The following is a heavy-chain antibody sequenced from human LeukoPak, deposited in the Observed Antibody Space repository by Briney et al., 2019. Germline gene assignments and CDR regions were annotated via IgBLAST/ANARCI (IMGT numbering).Heavy chain of an antibody. J-gene: IGHJ3*02. Sequence: GGSLRLSCAASGFTFSSYSMNWVRQAPGKGLEWVSYISSSSSTIYYADSVKGRFTISRDNAKNSLFLQMNSLRAEDTAVYYCAREAPNGTFDIWGQGTMVTVSS. CDR2: ISSSSSTI. CDR1: GFTFSSYS. CDR3: AREAPNGTFDI. V-gene: IGHV3-48*01.